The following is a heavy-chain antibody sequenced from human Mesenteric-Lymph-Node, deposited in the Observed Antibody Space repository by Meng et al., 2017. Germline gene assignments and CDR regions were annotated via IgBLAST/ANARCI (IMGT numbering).Heavy chain of an antibody. CDR2: ISHSGST. V-gene: IGHV4-34*01. CDR3: ATNYYGSGSYSDYNWFDP. CDR1: GGSLSGYY. J-gene: IGHJ5*02. Sequence: QVQVKQGGAGLLNRSATLYLTCSVYGGSLSGYYWSWIRQPPGKGLEWIGEISHSGSTNYNPSLKSRVTISVDTSKNQFSLKLSSLTAADTAVYYCATNYYGSGSYSDYNWFDPWGQGTLVTVSS. D-gene: IGHD3-10*01.